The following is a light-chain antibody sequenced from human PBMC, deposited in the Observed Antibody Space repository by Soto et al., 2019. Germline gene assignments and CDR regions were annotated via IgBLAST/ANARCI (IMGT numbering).Light chain of an antibody. CDR1: SGDIGSYNL. V-gene: IGLV2-23*01. CDR2: EGN. Sequence: QSALTQPASVSGSPGQSITMSCTGTSGDIGSYNLVSWYQHHPGKAPKLIIYEGNQRPSRVSNRFSGSKSGNTASLTIAGLQAEDEADYYCCSYAGISTVVFGGGTKLTVL. J-gene: IGLJ2*01. CDR3: CSYAGISTVV.